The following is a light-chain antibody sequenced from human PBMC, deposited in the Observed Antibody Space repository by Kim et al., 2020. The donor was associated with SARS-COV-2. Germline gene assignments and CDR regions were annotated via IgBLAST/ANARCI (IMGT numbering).Light chain of an antibody. CDR1: SNNVGNEG. CDR2: RNN. V-gene: IGLV10-54*04. Sequence: QRAAITSTGNSNNVGNEGAGWLQQHQGNPPKLLTYRNNNRPAGISERFSASRSGNTASLTITGLQPEDEADYYCSAWDSSLSAWVFGGGTQLTVL. CDR3: SAWDSSLSAWV. J-gene: IGLJ3*02.